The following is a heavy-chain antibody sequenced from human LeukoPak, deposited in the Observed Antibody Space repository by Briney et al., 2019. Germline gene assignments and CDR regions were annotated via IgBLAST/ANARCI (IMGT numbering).Heavy chain of an antibody. CDR1: GFTFTSST. D-gene: IGHD3-10*01. J-gene: IGHJ4*02. V-gene: IGHV1-58*02. CDR3: AGTPWFGELTLDY. CDR2: IVVGSGNT. Sequence: AASVKVSCKASGFTFTSSTIQWVRQARGQRLEWIGWIVVGSGNTNYAQKFQERVTITRDMSTTTVYMELSSLRSEDTAVYYCAGTPWFGELTLDYWGQGTLVTVSS.